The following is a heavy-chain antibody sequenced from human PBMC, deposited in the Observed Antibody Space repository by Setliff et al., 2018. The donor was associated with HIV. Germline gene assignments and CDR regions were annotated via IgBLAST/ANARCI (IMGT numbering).Heavy chain of an antibody. V-gene: IGHV3-7*04. CDR3: LRERNLPQ. J-gene: IGHJ4*02. Sequence: PGGSLRLSCAASGFTFSNAWMSWVRQAPGKGLEWVANIKQDGSEKYYVDSVKGRFTISRDDAKNSLSLQMNSLRAEDTAVYYCLRERNLPQWGQGTLVTVSS. CDR1: GFTFSNAW. CDR2: IKQDGSEK.